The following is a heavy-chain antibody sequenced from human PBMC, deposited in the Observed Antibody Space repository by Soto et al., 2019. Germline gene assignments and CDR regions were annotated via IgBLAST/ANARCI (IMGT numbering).Heavy chain of an antibody. Sequence: QVQLVESGGGVVQPGRSLRLSCAASGFTFNNYGMHWVRQAPGKGLEWVAVISYDGSNKYYADSVKGRFTISRDNFKNTLYLQMDSLRAEDTAVYYCAKDAQEVERYYYYGMDGWGQGTTVTVSS. CDR1: GFTFNNYG. J-gene: IGHJ6*02. CDR3: AKDAQEVERYYYYGMDG. CDR2: ISYDGSNK. V-gene: IGHV3-30*18.